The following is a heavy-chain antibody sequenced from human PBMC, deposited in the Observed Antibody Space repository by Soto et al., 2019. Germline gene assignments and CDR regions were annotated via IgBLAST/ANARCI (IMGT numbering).Heavy chain of an antibody. Sequence: GASVKVSCKASGGTFSSYAISWVRQAPGQGLEWMGGIIPIFGTANYAQKFQGRVTITADESTSTAYMELSSLRSEDTAVYYCASPSTSGYCSGGSCYPFDYWGQGTLVTVSS. CDR3: ASPSTSGYCSGGSCYPFDY. CDR1: GGTFSSYA. V-gene: IGHV1-69*13. J-gene: IGHJ4*02. D-gene: IGHD2-15*01. CDR2: IIPIFGTA.